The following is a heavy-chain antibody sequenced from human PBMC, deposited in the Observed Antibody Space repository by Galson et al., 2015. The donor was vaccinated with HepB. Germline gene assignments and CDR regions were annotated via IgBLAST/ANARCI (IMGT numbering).Heavy chain of an antibody. CDR2: IHYTGST. D-gene: IGHD5-24*01. V-gene: IGHV4-30-4*01. CDR1: GGSVSSDGYY. J-gene: IGHJ3*01. Sequence: TLSLTCTVSGGSVSSDGYYWTWIRQPPGKGLEWTGFIHYTGSTNYNPSLKSRVTISVDTSMNRFSLKLSSVTAADTAVYYCARDSGGYTTFDVWGQGTLVTVSS. CDR3: ARDSGGYTTFDV.